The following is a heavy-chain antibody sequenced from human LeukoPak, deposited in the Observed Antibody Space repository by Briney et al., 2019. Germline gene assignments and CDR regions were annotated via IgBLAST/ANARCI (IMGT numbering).Heavy chain of an antibody. D-gene: IGHD5-18*01. V-gene: IGHV3-21*01. Sequence: GGSLRLSCAASRFTFSSYSMNWVRQAPGKGLEWVSSISSSGSYIYYADSVKGRFTISRDNAKNSLYLQMNSLRAEDTAVYYCAREMDTEDFDYWGQGPLVTV. CDR2: ISSSGSYI. J-gene: IGHJ4*02. CDR3: AREMDTEDFDY. CDR1: RFTFSSYS.